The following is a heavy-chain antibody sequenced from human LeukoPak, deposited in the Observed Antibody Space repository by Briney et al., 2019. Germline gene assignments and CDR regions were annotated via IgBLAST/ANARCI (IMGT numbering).Heavy chain of an antibody. V-gene: IGHV1-69*06. CDR3: ARTYYYDSSGYYFDY. CDR1: GGTFNSYA. Sequence: KVSCKASGGTFNSYAISWVRQAPGQGLEWMGGIIPIFGTTNYARKFRGRVTLTADKSTRTAYMELSSLRSEDTAVYYCARTYYYDSSGYYFDYWGQGTLVTVSS. J-gene: IGHJ4*02. D-gene: IGHD3-22*01. CDR2: IIPIFGTT.